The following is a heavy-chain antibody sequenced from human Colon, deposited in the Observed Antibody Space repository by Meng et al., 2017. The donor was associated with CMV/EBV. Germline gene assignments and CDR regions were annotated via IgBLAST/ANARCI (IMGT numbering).Heavy chain of an antibody. D-gene: IGHD6-19*01. Sequence: GESLKISCAASGFTFSKYSINWVRQAPGKGLEWVSSISSSSSYIYYADSVKGRFTISRDDSEESVYLQMNSLRTDDTALYFCAKVRRQWLAYYHGMDVWGQGTAVTVSS. J-gene: IGHJ6*02. V-gene: IGHV3-21*04. CDR3: AKVRRQWLAYYHGMDV. CDR1: GFTFSKYS. CDR2: ISSSSSYI.